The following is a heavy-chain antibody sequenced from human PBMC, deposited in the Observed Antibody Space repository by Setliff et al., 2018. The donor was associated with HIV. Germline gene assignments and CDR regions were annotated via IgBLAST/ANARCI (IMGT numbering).Heavy chain of an antibody. J-gene: IGHJ4*02. D-gene: IGHD3-3*01. CDR3: ARSIVPVASGYYYFEY. CDR1: GFSISSCYY. Sequence: SETLSLTCDVSGFSISSCYYWGWIRQPPGNGLEWIGSIYHTGSTYYKPSLKSRVTISVDTSKNQFSLRLSSVAAGDTAVYYCARSIVPVASGYYYFEYWGQGTLVTVSS. CDR2: IYHTGST. V-gene: IGHV4-38-2*01.